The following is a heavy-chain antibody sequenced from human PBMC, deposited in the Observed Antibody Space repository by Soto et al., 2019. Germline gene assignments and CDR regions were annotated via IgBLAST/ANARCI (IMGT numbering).Heavy chain of an antibody. J-gene: IGHJ6*02. V-gene: IGHV4-34*01. CDR2: INHSGST. D-gene: IGHD6-19*01. CDR3: ARVKLLGWYYYGMDV. Sequence: SETLSLTCAVYGGSFSGYYWSWIRQPPGKGLEWIGEINHSGSTNYNPSIKSRVTISVDTSKNQFSLKLSSVTAADTAVYYCARVKLLGWYYYGMDVWGQGTTVT. CDR1: GGSFSGYY.